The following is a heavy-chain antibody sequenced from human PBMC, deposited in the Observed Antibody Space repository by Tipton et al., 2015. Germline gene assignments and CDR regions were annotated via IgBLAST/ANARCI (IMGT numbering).Heavy chain of an antibody. D-gene: IGHD5-18*01. V-gene: IGHV4-31*03. Sequence: TLSLTCTVSGGSISSGGFYWNWIRQYPGKGLEWIGYIYYNGNNYYNPSLKSRLTILLDTSKNQFSLKVTSVTAADTALYYCARESYSYGSSYFDNWGQGILVTVSS. CDR2: IYYNGNN. J-gene: IGHJ4*02. CDR1: GGSISSGGFY. CDR3: ARESYSYGSSYFDN.